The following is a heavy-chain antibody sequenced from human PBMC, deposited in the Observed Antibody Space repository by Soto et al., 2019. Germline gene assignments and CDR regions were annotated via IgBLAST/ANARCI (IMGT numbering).Heavy chain of an antibody. CDR1: GGSISSSSYY. Sequence: QLQLQESGPGLVKPSETLSLTCTVSGGSISSSSYYWGWIRQSPGKGLEWIGSIYYSGSTYYNPSLKSRVTISVDTSKNQFSLKLSSVTAADTAVYYCARPRLVRTPHDAFDIWGQGTMVTVSS. D-gene: IGHD3-16*02. V-gene: IGHV4-39*01. CDR3: ARPRLVRTPHDAFDI. J-gene: IGHJ3*02. CDR2: IYYSGST.